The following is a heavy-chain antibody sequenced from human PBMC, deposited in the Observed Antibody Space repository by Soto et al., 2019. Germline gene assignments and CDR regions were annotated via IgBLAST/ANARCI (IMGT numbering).Heavy chain of an antibody. D-gene: IGHD1-26*01. CDR1: GFDFTYYA. Sequence: QVQLVESGGGAVQPGESLRLSCVASGFDFTYYAMHWVRQAPGKGLESVRVMSSDGSKIHHTDSVKGRFTISRDHSKNTLYLQMNSLRKEDTAVYFCAKDEGVGGTLGLFDYWGQGTLVSVSS. J-gene: IGHJ4*02. CDR3: AKDEGVGGTLGLFDY. CDR2: MSSDGSKI. V-gene: IGHV3-30*18.